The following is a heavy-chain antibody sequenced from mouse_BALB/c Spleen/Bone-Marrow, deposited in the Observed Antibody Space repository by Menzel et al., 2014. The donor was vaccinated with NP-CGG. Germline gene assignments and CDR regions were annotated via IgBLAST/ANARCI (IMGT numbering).Heavy chain of an antibody. CDR1: GYTFSSYW. Sequence: VQLQQSGAKLMKPGASVKISCKSSGYTFSSYWIEWVKQRPGHGLEWIGEILPESGSTNYNEKFRGKATFTADKSSNTAYMQLSSLTSEDSAGYYCARTPGVLYFLVYWGQGTTLTVSS. CDR2: ILPESGST. J-gene: IGHJ2*01. V-gene: IGHV1-9*01. CDR3: ARTPGVLYFLVY.